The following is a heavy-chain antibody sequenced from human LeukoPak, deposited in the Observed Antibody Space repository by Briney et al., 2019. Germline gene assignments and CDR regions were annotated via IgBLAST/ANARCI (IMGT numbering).Heavy chain of an antibody. J-gene: IGHJ4*02. CDR3: AKDLGERYLPVRDF. Sequence: GRSLRLSCAASGFTSGSYAMTWVRQAPGKGLEWVSCINGRQSRTYYAASVRGRFTISRENPKNTLYLQMNSLRADDTAVYYWAKDLGERYLPVRDFWGRGPRDSV. D-gene: IGHD1-26*01. CDR1: GFTSGSYA. V-gene: IGHV3-23*01. CDR2: INGRQSRT.